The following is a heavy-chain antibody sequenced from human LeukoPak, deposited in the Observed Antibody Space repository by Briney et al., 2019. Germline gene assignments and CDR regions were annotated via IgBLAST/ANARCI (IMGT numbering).Heavy chain of an antibody. D-gene: IGHD2/OR15-2a*01. CDR2: ISSSSSTI. V-gene: IGHV3-48*03. Sequence: GGSLRLSCAASGFTFSSYEMNWVRQAPGKGLEWVSYISSSSSTIYYADSVKGRFTISRDNAKNSLYLQMNSLRAEDTAVYYCARGRNNIRWGQGTLVTVSS. J-gene: IGHJ4*02. CDR3: ARGRNNIR. CDR1: GFTFSSYE.